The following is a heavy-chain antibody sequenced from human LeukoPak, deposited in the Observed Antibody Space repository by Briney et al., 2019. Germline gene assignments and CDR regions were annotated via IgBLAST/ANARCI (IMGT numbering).Heavy chain of an antibody. V-gene: IGHV5-51*01. CDR1: GYRFTSYW. D-gene: IGHD5-24*01. J-gene: IGHJ4*02. CDR3: ARHSPEMTTDY. Sequence: GESLQISCKGSGYRFTSYWIGWVRQMPGKGLEWMGIIYPGDSDTRYSPSSQGQVTISADKSISTAYLQWSSLKASDTAMYYCARHSPEMTTDYWGQGTLVTVSS. CDR2: IYPGDSDT.